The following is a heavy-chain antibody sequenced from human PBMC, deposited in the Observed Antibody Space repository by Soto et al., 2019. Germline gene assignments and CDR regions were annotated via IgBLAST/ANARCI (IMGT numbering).Heavy chain of an antibody. J-gene: IGHJ4*02. CDR2: IRNQTHLETK. V-gene: IGHV3-49*03. Sequence: GSVRLSCTGSGFTFDDFAINWLRQAPGKGLEWVGLIRNQTHLETKEYAEDVKGRFNISRDTSNGIAYLQMRSLRIEDSAVYYCTGAESPDTAYFYLYWGQG. CDR3: TGAESPDTAYFYLY. CDR1: GFTFDDFA. D-gene: IGHD2-8*01.